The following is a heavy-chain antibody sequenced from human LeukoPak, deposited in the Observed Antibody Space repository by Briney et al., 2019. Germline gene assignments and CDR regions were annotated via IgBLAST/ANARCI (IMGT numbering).Heavy chain of an antibody. V-gene: IGHV4-59*01. Sequence: SETLSLTCAVYGASFSGYYWSWIRQPPGKGLEWIGYIYYSGSTNYNPSLKSRVTISVDTSKNQFSLKLSSVTAADTAVYYCARIMGRGYCSSTSCRGDWFDPWGQGTLVTVSS. J-gene: IGHJ5*02. CDR1: GASFSGYY. CDR2: IYYSGST. CDR3: ARIMGRGYCSSTSCRGDWFDP. D-gene: IGHD2-2*01.